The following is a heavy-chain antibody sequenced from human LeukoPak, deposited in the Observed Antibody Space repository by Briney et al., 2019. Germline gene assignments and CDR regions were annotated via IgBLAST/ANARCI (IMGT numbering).Heavy chain of an antibody. J-gene: IGHJ6*02. V-gene: IGHV3-43*02. D-gene: IGHD1-26*01. Sequence: GGSLRLSCEASGFTFDAYAMHWVRQAPGKGLEWVSLINKDGSATYYADSVKGRFTISRDNSKNSLYLQMNSLRSEDTALYYCATWAFYHSLDVWGPGTTVTVSS. CDR1: GFTFDAYA. CDR3: ATWAFYHSLDV. CDR2: INKDGSAT.